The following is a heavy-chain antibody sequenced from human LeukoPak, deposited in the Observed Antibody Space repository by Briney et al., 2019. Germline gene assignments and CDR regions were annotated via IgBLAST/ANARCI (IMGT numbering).Heavy chain of an antibody. CDR3: ARVVIVGANRYFDH. J-gene: IGHJ4*02. V-gene: IGHV3-53*01. D-gene: IGHD1-26*01. Sequence: GGSLRLSCAASGFSVSRNYMSWVRQAPGKGLQWVSVIYSGGSTYYANSVRGRFTISRDNSKNMVYLQMNSLRAEDTAVYYCARVVIVGANRYFDHWGQGTLVTVSS. CDR2: IYSGGST. CDR1: GFSVSRNY.